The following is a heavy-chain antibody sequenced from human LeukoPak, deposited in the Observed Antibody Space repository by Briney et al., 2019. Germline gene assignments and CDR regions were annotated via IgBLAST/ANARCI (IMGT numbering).Heavy chain of an antibody. CDR2: IWYDGSNQ. J-gene: IGHJ4*02. CDR1: GFTFSSYV. CDR3: ARGDIVGATTTPFDY. Sequence: PGGSLRLSCAASGFTFSSYVMHWVRQAPGKGLEWVAVIWYDGSNQYYADSVKGRFTISRDNSKNTLYLQMNSLRAEDTAVYYCARGDIVGATTTPFDYWGQGTLVTVSS. V-gene: IGHV3-33*08. D-gene: IGHD1-26*01.